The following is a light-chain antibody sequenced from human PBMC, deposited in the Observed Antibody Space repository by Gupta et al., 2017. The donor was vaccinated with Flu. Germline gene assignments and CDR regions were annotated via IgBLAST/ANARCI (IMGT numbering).Light chain of an antibody. CDR2: MNSDGSH. CDR3: QNWSKGVVV. CDR1: MDYATYA. J-gene: IGLJ2*01. V-gene: IGLV4-69*01. Sequence: VRLTCTLPMDYATYAIAWHQQHPEKGPRYLLMMNSDGSHKKGDGIPDRFSGSSFAAARSLTISSLQSDEESYYYCQNWSKGVVVFVEGTKLTVL.